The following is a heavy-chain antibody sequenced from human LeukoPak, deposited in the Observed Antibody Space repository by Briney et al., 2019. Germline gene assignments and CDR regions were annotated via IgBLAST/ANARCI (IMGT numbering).Heavy chain of an antibody. V-gene: IGHV1-2*06. CDR3: ARPHTVLYNWFGP. CDR2: INPNSGGT. J-gene: IGHJ5*02. D-gene: IGHD4-11*01. Sequence: GASVKVSCKASGYTFTGYYMHWVRQAPGQGLEWMGRINPNSGGTNYAQKFQGRVTMTRDTSINTAYMELSRLRSDDTAVYYCARPHTVLYNWFGPWGQGTLVTVSS. CDR1: GYTFTGYY.